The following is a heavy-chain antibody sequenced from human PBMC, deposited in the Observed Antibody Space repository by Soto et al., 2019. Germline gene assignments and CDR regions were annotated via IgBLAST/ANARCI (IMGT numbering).Heavy chain of an antibody. D-gene: IGHD2-15*01. CDR1: GFTFSNSA. Sequence: QVQLVESGGGVVQPGGSLRPSCAASGFTFSNSAMHWVRQAPGKGLEWVSYISFAGTNIYYPDSVRGRFTISRDNYKNTLSLQLNSLRAEDTAVYYCAKGCADDGNCFGFDYWGQGVLGSVSS. V-gene: IGHV3-30*04. CDR3: AKGCADDGNCFGFDY. J-gene: IGHJ4*02. CDR2: ISFAGTNI.